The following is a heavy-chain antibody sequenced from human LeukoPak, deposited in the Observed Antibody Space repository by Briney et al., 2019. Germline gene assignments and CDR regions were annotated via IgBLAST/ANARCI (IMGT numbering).Heavy chain of an antibody. Sequence: PGGSLRLSCAASGFTFDDYGMSWVRHAPGKGLEWVSAINWNGVYTNYAGSVKGRFTISRDNAKSSLYLQMNTLRAEDTALYYCARDPTRRVGYFDLWGRGTLVTVSS. CDR3: ARDPTRRVGYFDL. J-gene: IGHJ2*01. V-gene: IGHV3-20*04. CDR1: GFTFDDYG. CDR2: INWNGVYT.